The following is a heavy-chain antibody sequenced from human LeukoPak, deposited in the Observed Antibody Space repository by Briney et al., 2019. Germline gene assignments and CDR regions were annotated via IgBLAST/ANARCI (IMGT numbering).Heavy chain of an antibody. D-gene: IGHD3-22*01. CDR1: GGSISSGSYY. CDR3: ARGTYYYDRFDY. J-gene: IGHJ4*02. V-gene: IGHV4-61*02. Sequence: SQTLSLTCTVSGGSISSGSYYWSWIRQTAGKGLEWIGRIYTSGSTNYNPSLKSRVTISVDTSKNQFSLKLSSVTAADTAVYYCARGTYYYDRFDYWGQGTLVTVSS. CDR2: IYTSGST.